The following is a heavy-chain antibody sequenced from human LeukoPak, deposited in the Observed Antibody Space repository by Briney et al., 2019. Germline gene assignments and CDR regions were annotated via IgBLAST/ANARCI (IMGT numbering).Heavy chain of an antibody. V-gene: IGHV4-38-2*02. J-gene: IGHJ4*02. Sequence: HPSETLSLTCSISRHSISSAYYWGWIRQPQGKGLEWIGSKYHSGSTFYNPSLKSRVTMSVDTSKNQFSLKLTSVTAADTAVYYCARGTYYFDYWGQGTLVTVSS. D-gene: IGHD3/OR15-3a*01. CDR2: KYHSGST. CDR1: RHSISSAYY. CDR3: ARGTYYFDY.